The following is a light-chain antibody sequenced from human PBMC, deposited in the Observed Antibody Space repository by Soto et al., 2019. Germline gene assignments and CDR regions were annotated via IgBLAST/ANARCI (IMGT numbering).Light chain of an antibody. CDR1: SSDVGGYNY. Sequence: QSALTQPASVSGSPGQSITISCTGTSSDVGGYNYVSWYQQHPGKAPKLMIYDVSNRPSGVSNRFSGSKSGNTASLTISGLQAEDEADYYCSSYTSSSTLWVFGEGTKLTVL. J-gene: IGLJ3*02. CDR3: SSYTSSSTLWV. V-gene: IGLV2-14*01. CDR2: DVS.